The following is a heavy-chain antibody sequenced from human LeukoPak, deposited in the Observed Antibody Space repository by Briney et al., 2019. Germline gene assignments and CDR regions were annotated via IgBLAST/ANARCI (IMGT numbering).Heavy chain of an antibody. CDR1: GFTFSTYW. Sequence: GGSLRLSCAASGFTFSTYWMSWVRQAPGKGLEWVASISSSSSYIYYADSVKGRFTISRDNAKNSLHLQMNSLRAEDTAVYYCARDRPQPYCGGDCSSFDYWGQGTLVTVSS. D-gene: IGHD2-21*02. V-gene: IGHV3-21*01. J-gene: IGHJ4*02. CDR3: ARDRPQPYCGGDCSSFDY. CDR2: ISSSSSYI.